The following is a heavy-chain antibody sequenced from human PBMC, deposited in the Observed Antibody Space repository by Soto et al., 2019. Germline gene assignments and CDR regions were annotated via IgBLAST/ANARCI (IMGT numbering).Heavy chain of an antibody. CDR3: ASRRIGYSYGLFDY. CDR1: GFTFSSYA. CDR2: ISYDGSNK. J-gene: IGHJ4*02. V-gene: IGHV3-30-3*01. Sequence: PGGSLRLSCAASGFTFSSYAMHWVRQAPGKGLEWVAVISYDGSNKYYADSVKGRFTISRDNSKNTLYLQMNSLRAEDTAVYYCASRRIGYSYGLFDYWGQGTLVTVSS. D-gene: IGHD5-18*01.